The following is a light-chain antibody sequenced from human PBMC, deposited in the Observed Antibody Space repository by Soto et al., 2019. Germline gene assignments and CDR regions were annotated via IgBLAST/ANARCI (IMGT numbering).Light chain of an antibody. CDR2: AAS. CDR3: QQSYSTLWT. Sequence: DIPMTQSPSSLSASVGDRVTITCRASQSINSYLNWYQQKPGKAPKPLIYAASNLHSGAPSRFSGSGSGTDFTLTISSLQPEDFATYYCQQSYSTLWTFGQGTKVEIK. CDR1: QSINSY. V-gene: IGKV1-39*01. J-gene: IGKJ1*01.